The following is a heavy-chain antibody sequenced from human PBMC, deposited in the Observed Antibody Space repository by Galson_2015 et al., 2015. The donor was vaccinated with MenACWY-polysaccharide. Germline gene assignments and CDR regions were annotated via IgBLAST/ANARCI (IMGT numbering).Heavy chain of an antibody. J-gene: IGHJ6*02. V-gene: IGHV3-30-3*01. CDR3: ARSYCDRTTCYGMDV. CDR2: ISYNGSNI. CDR1: GFTFSSYA. Sequence: SLRLSCAVSGFTFSSYAMHWVRQAPGKGLEWVAVISYNGSNIYYADSEEGRFTISRDNFKSTLYLQMNSLRPEDTDVYYCARSYCDRTTCYGMDVWGQGTMVTVSS. D-gene: IGHD2-21*01.